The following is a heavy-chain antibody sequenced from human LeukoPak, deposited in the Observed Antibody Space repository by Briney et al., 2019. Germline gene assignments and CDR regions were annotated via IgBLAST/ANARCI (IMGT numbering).Heavy chain of an antibody. V-gene: IGHV4-4*02. CDR1: GGSISSSNW. J-gene: IGHJ4*02. CDR2: IYHSGNT. Sequence: PSGTLSLTCTVSGGSISSSNWWSWVRQSPGKGLEWIGEIYHSGNTNYNPSLKSRVTISVDKSKKQFSLKLTSVTAADTAIYYCAREFSWSGFFDYWGQGTLGTVSS. D-gene: IGHD3-3*01. CDR3: AREFSWSGFFDY.